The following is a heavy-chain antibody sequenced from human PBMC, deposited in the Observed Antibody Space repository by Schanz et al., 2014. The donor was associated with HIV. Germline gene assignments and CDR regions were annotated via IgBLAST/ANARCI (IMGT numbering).Heavy chain of an antibody. Sequence: QVQLVESGGGVVQPGRSLRLSCAVSGFTFSSYGMHWVRQVPGKGLEWVAVISYDGSNKYYADSVKGRFTISRDNSKNTLYLQMNSLRAEDTAVYYCASPLLYDSLDVWGQGTTVTVSS. CDR3: ASPLLYDSLDV. CDR2: ISYDGSNK. D-gene: IGHD3-22*01. J-gene: IGHJ6*02. CDR1: GFTFSSYG. V-gene: IGHV3-30*03.